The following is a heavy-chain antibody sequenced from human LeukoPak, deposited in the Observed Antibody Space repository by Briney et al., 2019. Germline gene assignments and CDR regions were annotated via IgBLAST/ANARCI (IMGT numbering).Heavy chain of an antibody. J-gene: IGHJ4*02. CDR3: AGYCSSTSCSGFDY. CDR2: INHSGST. D-gene: IGHD2-2*01. V-gene: IGHV4-34*01. CDR1: GGSFSGYY. Sequence: SETLSLTCAVYGGSFSGYYWSWIRQPPGKGLEWIGKINHSGSTNYDPSLKSRVTISVDTSKNQFSLKLSPVTAADTAVYCCAGYCSSTSCSGFDYWGQGTLVTVSS.